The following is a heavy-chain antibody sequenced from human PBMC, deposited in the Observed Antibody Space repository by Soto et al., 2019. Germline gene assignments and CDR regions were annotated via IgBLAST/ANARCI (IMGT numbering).Heavy chain of an antibody. J-gene: IGHJ4*02. CDR2: ISGSGGST. CDR3: AKSYYYDSSGYPDDY. Sequence: GGSLRLSCAASGFTFSSYAMSWVRQAPGKGLEWVSAISGSGGSTYYADSVKGRFTISRDNSKNTLYLQMNSLRAEDTAVYYCAKSYYYDSSGYPDDYWGQGTLATVSS. V-gene: IGHV3-23*01. D-gene: IGHD3-22*01. CDR1: GFTFSSYA.